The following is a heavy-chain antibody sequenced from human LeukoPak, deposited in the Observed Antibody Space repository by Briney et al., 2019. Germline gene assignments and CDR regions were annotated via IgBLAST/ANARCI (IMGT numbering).Heavy chain of an antibody. V-gene: IGHV4-59*01. CDR2: IYYTGST. Sequence: SETLSLTCTVSGGSITRYYWSWIRQPPGKGLEWIGSIYYTGSTNYNPSLRSRVTISVDTSKNQFSLRLSSVTAADTALYYCTRSNYFDYWGQGTLVTVSS. CDR3: TRSNYFDY. J-gene: IGHJ4*02. CDR1: GGSITRYY.